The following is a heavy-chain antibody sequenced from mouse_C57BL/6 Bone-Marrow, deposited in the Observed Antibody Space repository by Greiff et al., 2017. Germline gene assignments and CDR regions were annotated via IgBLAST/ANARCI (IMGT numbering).Heavy chain of an antibody. CDR3: ARDASTVVATRYCDV. V-gene: IGHV5-16*01. CDR2: INYDGSST. D-gene: IGHD1-1*01. CDR1: GFTFSDYY. J-gene: IGHJ1*03. Sequence: EVKLVVSEGGLVQPGSSMKLSCTASGFTFSDYYMAWVRQVPEKGLEWVANINYDGSSTYYLDSLKSRFIISRDNAKNILYLQMSSLKSEDTATYYCARDASTVVATRYCDVWGTGTKVTVSS.